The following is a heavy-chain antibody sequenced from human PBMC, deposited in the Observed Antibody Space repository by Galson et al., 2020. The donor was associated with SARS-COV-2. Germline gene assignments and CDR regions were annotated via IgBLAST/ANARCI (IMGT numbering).Heavy chain of an antibody. CDR2: ISGSGGST. J-gene: IGHJ4*02. D-gene: IGHD3-3*01. V-gene: IGHV3-23*01. CDR1: GFTFSSYA. CDR3: AKDRASRYYVFVSDYFDY. Sequence: GESLKISCAASGFTFSSYAMSWVRQAPGKGLEWVSAISGSGGSTYYADSVKGRFTISRDNSKNTLYLQMNSLRAEDTAVYYCAKDRASRYYVFVSDYFDYWGQGTLVTVSS.